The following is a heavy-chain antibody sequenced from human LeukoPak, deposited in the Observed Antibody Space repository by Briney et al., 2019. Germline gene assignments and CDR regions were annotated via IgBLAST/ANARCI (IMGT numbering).Heavy chain of an antibody. Sequence: PGESLRLSCAVSGFTLSNAWMSWVRQAPGKGLEWVGRIKSKTDGGTTDYAAPVKGRFTFSRDDSKNTLYLQMNSLKTEDTAVYYCKVTTPFDPWGQGTLVTVSS. V-gene: IGHV3-15*01. CDR1: GFTLSNAW. CDR2: IKSKTDGGTT. CDR3: KVTTPFDP. D-gene: IGHD1-14*01. J-gene: IGHJ5*02.